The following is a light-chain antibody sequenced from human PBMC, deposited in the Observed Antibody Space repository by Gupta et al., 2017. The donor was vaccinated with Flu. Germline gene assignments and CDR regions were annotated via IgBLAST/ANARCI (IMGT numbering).Light chain of an antibody. Sequence: EIVLTQSPATLSLYPGERATLSCRASQSVSSYLAWYQQKPGQAPRLLIYDASNRATGIPARFSGSGSGTDFTLTISSLEPEDFAVYYCQQRSNLGLTFGGGTKVEIK. J-gene: IGKJ4*01. CDR3: QQRSNLGLT. V-gene: IGKV3-11*01. CDR1: QSVSSY. CDR2: DAS.